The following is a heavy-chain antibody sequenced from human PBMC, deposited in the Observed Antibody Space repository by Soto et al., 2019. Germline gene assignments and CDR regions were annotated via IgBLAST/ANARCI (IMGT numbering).Heavy chain of an antibody. Sequence: PSETLSLTCTVSGGSVTSNYYYWSWIRQSPGKGLEWIGYMHYSGSTNYNPSLKSRVTISVDTSKSQFSLRLSSMTAADTAVYCCARERYSYGSSAFDFWGHGILVTVSS. V-gene: IGHV4-61*01. CDR1: GGSVTSNYYY. CDR2: MHYSGST. CDR3: ARERYSYGSSAFDF. J-gene: IGHJ4*01. D-gene: IGHD5-18*01.